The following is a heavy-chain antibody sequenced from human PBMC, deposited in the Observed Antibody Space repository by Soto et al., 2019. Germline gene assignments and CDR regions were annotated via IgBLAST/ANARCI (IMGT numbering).Heavy chain of an antibody. Sequence: PSETLSLTCTVSGCSISGYYWSWIRQPPGKGLEWIGYIYKTGSTVFNPSFKSRVTISVDTSKNQFSLKLNSVTAADTAVYYCARDLWGYCGTDCYPLDVWGQGTTVTVSS. D-gene: IGHD2-21*02. CDR3: ARDLWGYCGTDCYPLDV. CDR1: GCSISGYY. CDR2: IYKTGST. V-gene: IGHV4-59*01. J-gene: IGHJ6*02.